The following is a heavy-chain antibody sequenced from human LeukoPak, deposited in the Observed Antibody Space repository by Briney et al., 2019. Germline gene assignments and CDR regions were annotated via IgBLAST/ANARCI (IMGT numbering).Heavy chain of an antibody. CDR2: INTDGSST. Sequence: GGSLRLSCAASGFTFSSYWMHWVRQAPGKGLVWVSRINTDGSSTSYADSVKGRFTISRDNAKNTVYLQMNSLGAEDTAVYYCARGGSVSCHHWGQGTLVTVSS. D-gene: IGHD2-2*01. J-gene: IGHJ1*01. CDR1: GFTFSSYW. V-gene: IGHV3-74*01. CDR3: ARGGSVSCHH.